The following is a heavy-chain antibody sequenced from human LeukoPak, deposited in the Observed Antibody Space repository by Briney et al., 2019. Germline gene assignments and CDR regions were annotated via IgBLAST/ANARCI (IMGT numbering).Heavy chain of an antibody. CDR3: ATYRQVLFPFES. V-gene: IGHV3-23*01. Sequence: GGSLRLSCAASGFTFSTFAMSWVRQPPGKGLEGVSRIFPSGGEIHYADSVRGRFTISRDHSKSTLSLQMNSLRVEDTAIYYCATYRQVLFPFESWGKGTLVTVAS. CDR2: IFPSGGEI. J-gene: IGHJ4*02. CDR1: GFTFSTFA. D-gene: IGHD2-8*02.